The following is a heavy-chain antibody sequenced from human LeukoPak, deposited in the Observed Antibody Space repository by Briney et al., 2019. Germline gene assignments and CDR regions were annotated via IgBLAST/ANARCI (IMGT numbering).Heavy chain of an antibody. Sequence: GGSLRLSCVASGFSFNTFALTWVRQAPGKGLEWVGRIKSKTDGGTTDYAAPVKGRFTISRDDSKNTLYLQMNSLKTEDTAVYYCTTDLIAASGRGQGTLVTVSS. CDR2: IKSKTDGGTT. J-gene: IGHJ4*02. CDR1: GFSFNTFA. D-gene: IGHD6-13*01. CDR3: TTDLIAASG. V-gene: IGHV3-15*01.